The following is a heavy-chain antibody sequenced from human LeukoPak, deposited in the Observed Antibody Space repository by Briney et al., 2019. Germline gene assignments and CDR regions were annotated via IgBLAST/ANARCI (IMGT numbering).Heavy chain of an antibody. D-gene: IGHD6-19*01. V-gene: IGHV1-69*06. CDR3: ATSFPTVAGSPFDY. J-gene: IGHJ4*02. Sequence: GASVKVSCKASGGTFSSYAISWVRQAPGQGLEWMGGIIPIFGTANYAQKFQGRVTITADKSTSTAYMELSSLRSEDTAVYYCATSFPTVAGSPFDYWGQGTLVTVSS. CDR1: GGTFSSYA. CDR2: IIPIFGTA.